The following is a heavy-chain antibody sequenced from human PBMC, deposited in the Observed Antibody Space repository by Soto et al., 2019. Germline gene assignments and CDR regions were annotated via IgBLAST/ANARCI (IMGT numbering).Heavy chain of an antibody. V-gene: IGHV3-7*01. D-gene: IGHD2-2*01. Sequence: LRLSCVASGFIFDTYWMTWVRQAPGKGLEWVASIKQDGSEKYYVDSVEGRFTISRDNAKNSLYLQMNSLRAEDTAVYYCARGLFTSAYWGQGTMVTVYS. J-gene: IGHJ4*02. CDR3: ARGLFTSAY. CDR1: GFIFDTYW. CDR2: IKQDGSEK.